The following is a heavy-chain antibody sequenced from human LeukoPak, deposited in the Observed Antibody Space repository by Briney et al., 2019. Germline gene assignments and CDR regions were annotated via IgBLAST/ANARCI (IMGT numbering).Heavy chain of an antibody. J-gene: IGHJ2*01. V-gene: IGHV4-4*07. CDR1: GGSISSYY. Sequence: SETLSLTCTVSGGSISSYYLSWIRQPAGKGLEWIGRIYTSGSTNYNPSLKSRVTMSVDTSKNQFSLKLSSVTAADTAVYYCARDPDWWEAAGTGWYFDLWGRGTLVTVSS. D-gene: IGHD6-13*01. CDR2: IYTSGST. CDR3: ARDPDWWEAAGTGWYFDL.